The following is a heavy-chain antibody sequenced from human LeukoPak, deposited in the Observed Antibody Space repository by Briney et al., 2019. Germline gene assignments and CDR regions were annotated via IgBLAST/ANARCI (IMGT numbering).Heavy chain of an antibody. D-gene: IGHD2-2*01. V-gene: IGHV1-69*05. CDR3: ARESLPAAINYYYYMDV. Sequence: SVKVSCKASGGTFSSYAISWVRQAPGQGLEWMGRIIPIFGTANYAQKFQGRVTVTTDESTSTAYMELSSLRSEDTAVYYCARESLPAAINYYYYMDVWGKGTTVTVSS. J-gene: IGHJ6*03. CDR1: GGTFSSYA. CDR2: IIPIFGTA.